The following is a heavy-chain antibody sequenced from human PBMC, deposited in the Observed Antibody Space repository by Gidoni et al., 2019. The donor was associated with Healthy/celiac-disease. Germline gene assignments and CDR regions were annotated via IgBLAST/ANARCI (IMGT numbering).Heavy chain of an antibody. CDR3: TIAVVPAAATAYYYGMDV. J-gene: IGHJ6*02. CDR2: IRSKAYGGTT. D-gene: IGHD2-2*01. CDR1: GFTFGDYA. Sequence: EVQLVESVGGLVQPGRSLRLPCTASGFTFGDYAMSWVRQARGKGMEWVGFIRSKAYGGTTEYAASVKGRFTISRDDSKSIAYLQMNSLKTEDTAVYYCTIAVVPAAATAYYYGMDVWGQGTTVTVSS. V-gene: IGHV3-49*04.